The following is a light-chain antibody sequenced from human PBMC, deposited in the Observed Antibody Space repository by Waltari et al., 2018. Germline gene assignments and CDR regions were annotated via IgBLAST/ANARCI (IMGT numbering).Light chain of an antibody. V-gene: IGLV4-69*02. J-gene: IGLJ3*02. CDR2: VNSDGSH. Sequence: QVLLTQSPSASASLGASVKLTRTLSIGHISYAIAWHPQKPEKGPRYLMKVNSDGSHSTGDVLPDRFAGTSARAERYRTISRLQSDDEADYYCQTWDTGTVVFGGGPKLTVL. CDR3: QTWDTGTVV. CDR1: IGHISYA.